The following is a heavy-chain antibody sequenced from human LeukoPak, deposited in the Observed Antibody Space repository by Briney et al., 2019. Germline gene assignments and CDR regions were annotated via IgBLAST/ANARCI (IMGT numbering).Heavy chain of an antibody. CDR3: ARDYCSGGSCYSGGVYFDY. V-gene: IGHV3-64*01. J-gene: IGHJ4*02. D-gene: IGHD2-15*01. CDR2: ISSNGGST. CDR1: GFTFSSYA. Sequence: PGGSLRLSCAASGFTFSSYAMHWVRQAPGKGLEYVSAISSNGGSTYYANSVKGRFTISRDNSKNTLYLQMGSRRAEDMAVYYCARDYCSGGSCYSGGVYFDYWGQGTLVTVSS.